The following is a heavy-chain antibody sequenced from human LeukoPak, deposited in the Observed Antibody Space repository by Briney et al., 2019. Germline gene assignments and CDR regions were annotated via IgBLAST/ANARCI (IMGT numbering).Heavy chain of an antibody. D-gene: IGHD3-22*01. CDR1: GFTFDDYA. CDR3: ARGLNYYDSSGYGESDAFDI. J-gene: IGHJ3*02. Sequence: PGGSLRLSCAASGFTFDDYAMHWVRQAPGKGLEWVSYIISSGSTIYYADSVKGRFTISRDNAKNSLYLQMNSLRAEDTAVYYCARGLNYYDSSGYGESDAFDIWGQGTMDTVSS. CDR2: IISSGSTI. V-gene: IGHV3-11*01.